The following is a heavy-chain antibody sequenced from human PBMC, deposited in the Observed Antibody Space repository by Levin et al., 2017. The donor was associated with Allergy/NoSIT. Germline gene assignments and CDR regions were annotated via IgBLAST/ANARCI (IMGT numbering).Heavy chain of an antibody. CDR1: GGSFSGYY. CDR3: VRGSYCSGGSCYSIWFDP. V-gene: IGHV4-34*01. Sequence: SETLSLTCTVYGGSFSGYYWNWIRQPPGRGLEWIGEITHSGSTNYNPSLKSRVTISVDTSKNQFSLRLSSVTAADMAVYYCVRGSYCSGGSCYSIWFDPWGKGTLVTVSS. CDR2: ITHSGST. J-gene: IGHJ5*02. D-gene: IGHD2-15*01.